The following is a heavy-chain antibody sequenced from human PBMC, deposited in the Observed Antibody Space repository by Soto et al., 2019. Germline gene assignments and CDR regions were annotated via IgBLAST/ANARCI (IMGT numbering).Heavy chain of an antibody. V-gene: IGHV3-23*01. J-gene: IGHJ3*02. Sequence: GASMSLSGSASGFPFSSYAMSWVRPAKGKGLEWVSAISGSGGSTYYADSVKGRFTISRDNSKNTLYLQMNSLRAEDTAVYDCAKDISDWTQGAFDSWGQGPMVTVS. CDR2: ISGSGGST. CDR1: GFPFSSYA. CDR3: AKDISDWTQGAFDS. D-gene: IGHD1-26*01.